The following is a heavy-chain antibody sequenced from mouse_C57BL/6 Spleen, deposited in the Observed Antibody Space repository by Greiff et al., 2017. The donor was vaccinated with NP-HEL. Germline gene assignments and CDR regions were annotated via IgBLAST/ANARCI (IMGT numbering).Heavy chain of an antibody. CDR3: ARCDYDSYWYFDV. CDR2: IDPSDSET. D-gene: IGHD2-4*01. CDR1: GYTFTSYW. Sequence: QVQLQQPGAELVRPGSSVKLSCKASGYTFTSYWLHWVKQRPIQGLEWIGNIDPSDSETHYNQKFKDKATLTVDKSSSTAYMQLSSLTSEDSAVYYCARCDYDSYWYFDVWGTGTTVTVSS. V-gene: IGHV1-52*01. J-gene: IGHJ1*03.